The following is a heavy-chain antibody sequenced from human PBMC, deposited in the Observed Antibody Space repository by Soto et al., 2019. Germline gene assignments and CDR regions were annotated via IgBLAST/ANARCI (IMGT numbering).Heavy chain of an antibody. Sequence: SVKVSCKASGGTFSSYAISWVRQAPGQGLEWMGGIIPIFGTANYAQKFQGRVTITADESTSTAYMELSSLRSEDTAVYYCARVAITLIRGLKVDFYSMDVWGQGTTVTVSS. CDR2: IIPIFGTA. J-gene: IGHJ6*02. V-gene: IGHV1-69*13. CDR1: GGTFSSYA. CDR3: ARVAITLIRGLKVDFYSMDV. D-gene: IGHD3-10*01.